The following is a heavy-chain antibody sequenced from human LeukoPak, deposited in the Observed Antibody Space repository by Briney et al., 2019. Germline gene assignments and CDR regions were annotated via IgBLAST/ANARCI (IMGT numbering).Heavy chain of an antibody. V-gene: IGHV4-34*01. Sequence: PSETLSLTCAVYGGSFSGYYWSWIRQPPGKGLEWIGEINHSGSTNYNPSLKSRVTISVDTSKNQFSLKLSSVTAADTAVYSCARGRGYLVDPWGQGTLVTVSS. CDR1: GGSFSGYY. J-gene: IGHJ5*02. D-gene: IGHD6-13*01. CDR3: ARGRGYLVDP. CDR2: INHSGST.